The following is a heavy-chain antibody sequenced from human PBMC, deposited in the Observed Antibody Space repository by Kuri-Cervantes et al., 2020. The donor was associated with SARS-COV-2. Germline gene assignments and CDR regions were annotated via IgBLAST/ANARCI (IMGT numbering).Heavy chain of an antibody. CDR3: ARHRKIYDYWNGKGYFYYYMDV. J-gene: IGHJ6*03. Sequence: GSLRLSCAFYGESFSGYYWNWIRQSPGKGLEWIGEVNHRGSTNYNPPLKSRVTIFVDTSNNHFSLRLNSVSAADTAVYYCARHRKIYDYWNGKGYFYYYMDVWGKGTTVTVSS. CDR1: GESFSGYY. V-gene: IGHV4-34*01. D-gene: IGHD3-3*01. CDR2: VNHRGST.